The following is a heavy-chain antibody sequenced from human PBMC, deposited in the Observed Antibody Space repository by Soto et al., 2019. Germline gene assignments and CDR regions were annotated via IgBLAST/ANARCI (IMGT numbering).Heavy chain of an antibody. CDR1: GYTFTSYD. CDR2: MNPSSGNT. Sequence: ASVKVSCKASGYTFTSYDINWVRQATGQGLEWMGWMNPSSGNTGFAQKFQGRVSMTSDTSISTAYMELSSLRSEDTAVYYCARGGIFGVGITTHGFYYYMDVWGKGTTVTVSS. V-gene: IGHV1-8*01. J-gene: IGHJ6*03. D-gene: IGHD3-3*01. CDR3: ARGGIFGVGITTHGFYYYMDV.